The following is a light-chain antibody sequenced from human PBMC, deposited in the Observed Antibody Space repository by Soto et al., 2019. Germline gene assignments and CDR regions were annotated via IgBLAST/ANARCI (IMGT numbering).Light chain of an antibody. J-gene: IGKJ5*01. CDR1: QSVSSD. CDR2: GAS. V-gene: IGKV3-15*01. CDR3: QQYDQWPIT. Sequence: EIVLTQPPGTLSLSPGERATLSCRASQSVSSDLAWFQQKPGQAPRLLIYGASARALGIPARFSGSGSGTEFSFTVTSLQSEDFAVYYCQQYDQWPITFGQGTRLEIK.